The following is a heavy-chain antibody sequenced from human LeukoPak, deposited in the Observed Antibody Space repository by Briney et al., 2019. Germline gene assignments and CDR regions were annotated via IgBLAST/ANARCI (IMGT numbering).Heavy chain of an antibody. CDR1: GVSISSYY. CDR3: ARLSGYYGYVNF. J-gene: IGHJ4*02. CDR2: FYHSGGT. V-gene: IGHV4-59*01. D-gene: IGHD3-22*01. Sequence: PSETLSLTCNVSGVSISSYYWSWIRQPPGKGLEWIGYFYHSGGTNYNPSFGSRLTISINTSKRQVSLTLRSVTPADSAVYCCARLSGYYGYVNFWGQGTLVTVSS.